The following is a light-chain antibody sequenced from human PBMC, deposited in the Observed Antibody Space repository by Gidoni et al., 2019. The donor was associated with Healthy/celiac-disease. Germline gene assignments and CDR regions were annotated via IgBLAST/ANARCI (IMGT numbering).Light chain of an antibody. CDR3: QQYGSSPPWT. Sequence: EIVLTQSPATLSLSPGERATLSCGASQSVSSSCLAWYQQKPGLAPRLLIYDASSRATGIPDRFSGSGSGTDFTLTISRLEPEDFAVYYCQQYGSSPPWTFGQGTKVEIK. V-gene: IGKV3D-20*01. CDR1: QSVSSSC. CDR2: DAS. J-gene: IGKJ1*01.